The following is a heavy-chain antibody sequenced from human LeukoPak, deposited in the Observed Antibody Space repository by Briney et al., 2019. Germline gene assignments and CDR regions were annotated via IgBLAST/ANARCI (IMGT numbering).Heavy chain of an antibody. CDR1: GFTFSSYA. V-gene: IGHV3-23*01. D-gene: IGHD3-10*01. CDR3: AKGGSGFYYYYYMDV. Sequence: GGSLRLSCAASGFTFSSYAMSWVRQAPGKGLEWVSAISGSGGSTYYADSVKGRFTISRDNSKNTLYLQMNSLRAEDTAVYYCAKGGSGFYYYYYMDVWGKGTTATVSS. CDR2: ISGSGGST. J-gene: IGHJ6*03.